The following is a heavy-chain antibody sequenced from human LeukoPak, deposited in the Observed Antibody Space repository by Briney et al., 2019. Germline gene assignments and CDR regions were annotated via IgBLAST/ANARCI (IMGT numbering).Heavy chain of an antibody. CDR3: ARGFDSRNSGFPQNDY. Sequence: SETLSLTCAVYGGSFSGYYWSWIRRPPGKGLEWIGEINHSGSTNYNPSLKSRVTISVDTSKNQFSLKLSSVTAVDTAVYYCARGFDSRNSGFPQNDYWGQGTLVTVSS. CDR2: INHSGST. V-gene: IGHV4-34*01. J-gene: IGHJ4*02. D-gene: IGHD4-23*01. CDR1: GGSFSGYY.